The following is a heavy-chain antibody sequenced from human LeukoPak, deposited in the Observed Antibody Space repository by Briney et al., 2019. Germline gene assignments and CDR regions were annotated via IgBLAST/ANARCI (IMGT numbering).Heavy chain of an antibody. Sequence: ASVKVSCKASGGTFSSYAISWVRQATGQGLEWMGWMDPNSGNTGYAQKFQGRVTMTRNTSIRTAYMELSSLRSEDTAVYYCARTYYYDSADFRTLYGMDVWGQGTTVTVSS. CDR1: GGTFSSYA. CDR2: MDPNSGNT. V-gene: IGHV1-8*02. J-gene: IGHJ6*02. CDR3: ARTYYYDSADFRTLYGMDV. D-gene: IGHD3-22*01.